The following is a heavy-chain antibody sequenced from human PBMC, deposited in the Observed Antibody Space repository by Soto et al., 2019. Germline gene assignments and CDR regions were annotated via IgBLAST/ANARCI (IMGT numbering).Heavy chain of an antibody. CDR1: GGSISSSSYY. Sequence: SETLSLTCTVSGGSISSSSYYWGWIRQPPGKGLEWIGSIYYSGSTYYNPSLKSRVTISVDTSKNQFSLKLSSVTAADTAVYYCARASPIAVAAPWVHYFDYWGQGTLVTVSS. D-gene: IGHD6-19*01. J-gene: IGHJ4*02. CDR2: IYYSGST. CDR3: ARASPIAVAAPWVHYFDY. V-gene: IGHV4-39*01.